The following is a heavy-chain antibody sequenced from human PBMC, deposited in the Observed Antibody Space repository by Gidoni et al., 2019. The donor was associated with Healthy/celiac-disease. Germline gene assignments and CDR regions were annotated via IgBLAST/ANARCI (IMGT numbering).Heavy chain of an antibody. D-gene: IGHD6-13*01. CDR2: INHSGST. V-gene: IGHV4-34*01. J-gene: IGHJ4*02. CDR3: ARASSAATPIAAARLNDY. Sequence: QVQLQQWGAGLLKPSETLSLTCAVYGGSFSGYYWSWIRQPPGKGLEWIGEINHSGSTTYNPSLKSRVTISVDTSKNQFSLKLSSVTAADTAVYYCARASSAATPIAAARLNDYWGQGTLVTVSS. CDR1: GGSFSGYY.